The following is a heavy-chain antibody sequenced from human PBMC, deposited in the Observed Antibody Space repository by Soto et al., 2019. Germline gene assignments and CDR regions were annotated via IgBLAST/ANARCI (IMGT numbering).Heavy chain of an antibody. CDR2: ISAYNGNT. Sequence: ASVKVSCKASGYTFTSYGISWVRQAPGQGLEWMGWISAYNGNTNYAQKLQGRVTMTTDTSTSTAYMELRSLRSDDTAVYYCARDPTRGRSSGWYEGGYWGQVTLVTVSS. V-gene: IGHV1-18*04. D-gene: IGHD6-19*01. J-gene: IGHJ4*02. CDR3: ARDPTRGRSSGWYEGGY. CDR1: GYTFTSYG.